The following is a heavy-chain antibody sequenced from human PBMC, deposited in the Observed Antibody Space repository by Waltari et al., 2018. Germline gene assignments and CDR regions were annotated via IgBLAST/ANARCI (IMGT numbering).Heavy chain of an antibody. J-gene: IGHJ6*03. CDR3: AKEAYGDYYYMDV. D-gene: IGHD4-17*01. V-gene: IGHV3-9*01. Sequence: EVQLVESGGGLVQPGRSLRLSCAASGSTFDDYGMHWVRQAPGKGLEWVSGISWNSGSIGYADSVKGRFTISRDNAKNSLYLQMNSLRPEDTALYYCAKEAYGDYYYMDVWGKGTTVTVSS. CDR1: GSTFDDYG. CDR2: ISWNSGSI.